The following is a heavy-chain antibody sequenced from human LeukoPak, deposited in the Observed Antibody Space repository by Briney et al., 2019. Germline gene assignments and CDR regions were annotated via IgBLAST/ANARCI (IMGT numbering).Heavy chain of an antibody. CDR1: GGSVSSSGYY. J-gene: IGHJ4*02. D-gene: IGHD1-1*01. V-gene: IGHV4-39*01. CDR3: ARHILDFSGSMTDLPFDY. CDR2: VYYSGST. Sequence: SETLSLTCNVSGGSVSSSGYYWGWIRQTPGKGLEWLGSVYYSGSTYLKPSLKSRVTISVDPSKNQFSLKLSSVTAADTSLYYCARHILDFSGSMTDLPFDYWGQGTLVTVSS.